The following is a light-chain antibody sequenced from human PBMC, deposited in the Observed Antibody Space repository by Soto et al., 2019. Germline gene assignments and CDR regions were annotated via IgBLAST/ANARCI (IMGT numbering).Light chain of an antibody. CDR3: QSYYSSLSGLV. CDR1: SSNIGAGYD. V-gene: IGLV1-40*01. CDR2: GNS. Sequence: QSVLTQPPSVSGAPGQRVTISCTGSSSNIGAGYDVHWYQQLPGKAPKLLIYGNSNRPSGVPDRFSGSKSGTSASLAITGLQAEDEADYYCQSYYSSLSGLVFGGGTKLTVL. J-gene: IGLJ2*01.